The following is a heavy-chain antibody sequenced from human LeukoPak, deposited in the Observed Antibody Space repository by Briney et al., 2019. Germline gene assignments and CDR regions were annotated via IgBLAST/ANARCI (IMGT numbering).Heavy chain of an antibody. CDR3: ARGPTMVRGVLTYYYYYYYMDV. V-gene: IGHV1-18*01. D-gene: IGHD3-10*01. CDR2: ISAYNGNT. J-gene: IGHJ6*03. CDR1: GYTFTSYD. Sequence: ASVKVSCKASGYTFTSYDINWVRQATGQGLEWMGWISAYNGNTNYAQKLQGRVTMTTDTSTSTAYMELSSLRSEDTAVYYCARGPTMVRGVLTYYYYYYYMDVWGKGTTVTISS.